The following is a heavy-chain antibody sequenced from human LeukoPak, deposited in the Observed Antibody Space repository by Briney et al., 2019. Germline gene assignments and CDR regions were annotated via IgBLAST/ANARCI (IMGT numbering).Heavy chain of an antibody. CDR1: GGSLSSSSYY. D-gene: IGHD6-19*01. V-gene: IGHV4-39*01. Sequence: SETLSLTCTVSGGSLSSSSYYWGWIRQPPGKGLEWIGSIYYSGSTYYNPSLKSRVTISVDTSKNQFSLKLSSVTAADTAVYYCARRRSSGSVLSWGQGTLVTVSS. CDR2: IYYSGST. CDR3: ARRRSSGSVLS. J-gene: IGHJ4*02.